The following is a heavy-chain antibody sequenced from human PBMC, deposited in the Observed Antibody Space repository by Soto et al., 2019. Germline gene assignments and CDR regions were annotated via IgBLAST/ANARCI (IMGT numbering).Heavy chain of an antibody. CDR3: AKERIPAAIINYYYGMDV. CDR1: GFSFSSYA. CDR2: IDSDAST. V-gene: IGHV3-23*01. Sequence: GGSLRLSCAASGFSFSSYAMTWVRQAPGKGLEWVSAIDSDASTYYADSVKGRFTISRDKSKGTLYLQISSLRAEDTAVCYCAKERIPAAIINYYYGMDVWGQGTTVTVSS. D-gene: IGHD2-2*01. J-gene: IGHJ6*02.